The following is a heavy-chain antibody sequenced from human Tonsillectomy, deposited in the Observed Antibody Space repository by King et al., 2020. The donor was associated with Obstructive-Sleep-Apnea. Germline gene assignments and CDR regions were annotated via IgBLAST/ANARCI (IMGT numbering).Heavy chain of an antibody. Sequence: DVQLVESGGGLVQPGGSLRLSCAASGFTFSNYYIHWVRQAPGKGLEWVATIKHDGSERYYVDSVKGRFTISRDNAKKSLYLQMNSLRAEDTAVYYCARDLGYCSGGICYSVLDYWGQGTLVTASS. CDR1: GFTFSNYY. D-gene: IGHD2-15*01. CDR3: ARDLGYCSGGICYSVLDY. J-gene: IGHJ4*02. V-gene: IGHV3-7*01. CDR2: IKHDGSER.